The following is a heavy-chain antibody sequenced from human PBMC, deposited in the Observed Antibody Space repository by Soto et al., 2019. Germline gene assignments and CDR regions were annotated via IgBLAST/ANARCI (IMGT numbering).Heavy chain of an antibody. J-gene: IGHJ4*02. V-gene: IGHV4-39*01. CDR2: IYYSGST. Sequence: QLQLQESGPGLVKPSETLSLTCTVSGGSISSSSYYWGWIRQPPGKGLEWIGDIYYSGSTYYNPSLKSRVTISVDTSKNQFFLKLSSVTAADTAVYYCARHVSGFHSPCDYWGQGTLVTVSS. D-gene: IGHD3-22*01. CDR3: ARHVSGFHSPCDY. CDR1: GGSISSSSYY.